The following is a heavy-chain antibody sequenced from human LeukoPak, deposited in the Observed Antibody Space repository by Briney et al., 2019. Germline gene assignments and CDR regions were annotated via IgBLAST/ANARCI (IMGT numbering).Heavy chain of an antibody. Sequence: GGSLRPSCAASGFTFSSYSMNWVRQAPGKGLEWVSSISSSSSYIYYADSVKGRFTISRDNAKNSLYLQMNSLRAEDTAVYYCAREERDYGAAFDYWGQGTLVTVSS. CDR2: ISSSSSYI. CDR3: AREERDYGAAFDY. J-gene: IGHJ4*02. D-gene: IGHD4-17*01. V-gene: IGHV3-21*01. CDR1: GFTFSSYS.